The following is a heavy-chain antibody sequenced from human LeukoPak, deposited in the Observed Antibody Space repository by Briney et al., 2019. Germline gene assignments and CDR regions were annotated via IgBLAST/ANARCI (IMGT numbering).Heavy chain of an antibody. CDR1: GFSFSNYN. CDR3: AREGTLRAHWDPFDY. Sequence: PGGSLRLSCAASGFSFSNYNMNWVRQAPGKGLEWVSSITMSSTFIYYADSVKGRFTISRDNAKNSVFLQMNSLRAEDTAVYYCAREGTLRAHWDPFDYWGQGTLVTVSS. CDR2: ITMSSTFI. V-gene: IGHV3-21*01. J-gene: IGHJ4*02. D-gene: IGHD7-27*01.